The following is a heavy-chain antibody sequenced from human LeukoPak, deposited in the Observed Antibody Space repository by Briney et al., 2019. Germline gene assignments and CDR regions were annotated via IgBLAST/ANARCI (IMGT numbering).Heavy chain of an antibody. Sequence: GASVKVSCKASGYIFTDYARQWVRQAPGQGLEWMGWINAGNGKTKYSQKFQGRVTITRDTSASTAYMELSGLRSDDTAVYYCARDRDMVRGVIHYYYYYGMDVWGKGTTVSVSS. CDR2: INAGNGKT. CDR1: GYIFTDYA. D-gene: IGHD3-10*01. CDR3: ARDRDMVRGVIHYYYYYGMDV. J-gene: IGHJ6*04. V-gene: IGHV1-3*01.